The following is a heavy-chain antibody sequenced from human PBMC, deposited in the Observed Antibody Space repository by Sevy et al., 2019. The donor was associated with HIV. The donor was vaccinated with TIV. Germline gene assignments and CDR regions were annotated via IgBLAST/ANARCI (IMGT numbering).Heavy chain of an antibody. D-gene: IGHD1-26*01. CDR1: GGSITSLY. CDR3: AGENSWGRGYS. V-gene: IGHV4-59*11. CDR2: IYYNGHI. J-gene: IGHJ4*02. Sequence: SETLSLTCTVSGGSITSLYWNWIRQPPGKGLEWIAHIYYNGHINYNPSLKSRVTLSLDTSKNQFSLRLSSLTAADTAMYYCAGENSWGRGYSWGQGTLVTVSS.